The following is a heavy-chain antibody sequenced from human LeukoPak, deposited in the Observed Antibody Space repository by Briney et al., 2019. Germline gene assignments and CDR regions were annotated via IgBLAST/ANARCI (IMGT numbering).Heavy chain of an antibody. Sequence: PETLSSPALSLVSPSLVTTGAGSGSPQGRDWSGLAISITVGSTDYNPSLQSRVAISGDTSKNQFSLILTSVTAADTAVYYCARERPSNWNYGPLHIDYWGQGTLVTVSS. CDR2: SITVGST. V-gene: IGHV4-59*01. J-gene: IGHJ4*02. CDR3: ARERPSNWNYGPLHIDY. D-gene: IGHD1-7*01. CDR1: VSPSLVTT.